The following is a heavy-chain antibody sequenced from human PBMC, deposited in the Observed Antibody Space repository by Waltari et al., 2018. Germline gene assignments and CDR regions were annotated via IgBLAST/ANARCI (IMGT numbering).Heavy chain of an antibody. D-gene: IGHD6-13*01. J-gene: IGHJ4*02. V-gene: IGHV3-53*01. Sequence: EVQLVESGGGLLQPGGSLRLSCAGSGFTVSSNYMSWVRQAPGKGLEWVSILYSGGRTDYADSVQGRFTISRDNSKNTLYLQMNSLRAEDTAVYYCARLSHKYSNSWHYDYWGQGTLVTVSS. CDR2: LYSGGRT. CDR3: ARLSHKYSNSWHYDY. CDR1: GFTVSSNY.